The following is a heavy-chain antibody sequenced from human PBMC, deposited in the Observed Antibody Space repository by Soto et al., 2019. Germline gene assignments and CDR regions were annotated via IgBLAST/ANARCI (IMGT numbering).Heavy chain of an antibody. CDR1: GGSISSYF. V-gene: IGHV4-59*01. J-gene: IGHJ4*02. D-gene: IGHD3-3*01. CDR2: IYYSGTP. Sequence: PSETLSLTCTVSGGSISSYFWSWIRQPPGKGLEWIGYIYYSGTPKYNPSLKSRVTISVDTSKNQFSLKLSSVTAADTAVYYCAKAPITIFGVVTPRDYFAYWGQGTLVTVSS. CDR3: AKAPITIFGVVTPRDYFAY.